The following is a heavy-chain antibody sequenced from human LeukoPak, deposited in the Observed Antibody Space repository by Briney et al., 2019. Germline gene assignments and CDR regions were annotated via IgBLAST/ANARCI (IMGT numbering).Heavy chain of an antibody. CDR1: GGTFSSYA. D-gene: IGHD6-13*01. Sequence: SVKVSCKASGGTFSSYAISWVRQAPGQGLGWMGGIIPIFGTANYAQKFQGRVTITADESTSTAYMELSSLRSEDTAVYYCARDLIPGYSSSWLYYFDYWGQGTLVTVSS. CDR2: IIPIFGTA. CDR3: ARDLIPGYSSSWLYYFDY. V-gene: IGHV1-69*01. J-gene: IGHJ4*02.